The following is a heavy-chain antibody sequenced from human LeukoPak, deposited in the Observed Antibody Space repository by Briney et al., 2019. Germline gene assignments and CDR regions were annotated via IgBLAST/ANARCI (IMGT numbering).Heavy chain of an antibody. CDR3: ARGGLGYCSSTSCSYFDY. CDR2: IYTSGST. Sequence: PSETLSLTCTVSGGSISSGSYYWSWIRQPAGKGLVWIGRIYTSGSTNYNPSLKSRVTISVDTSKNQFSLKLSSVTAADTAVYYCARGGLGYCSSTSCSYFDYWGQGTLVTVSS. J-gene: IGHJ4*02. V-gene: IGHV4-61*02. D-gene: IGHD2-2*01. CDR1: GGSISSGSYY.